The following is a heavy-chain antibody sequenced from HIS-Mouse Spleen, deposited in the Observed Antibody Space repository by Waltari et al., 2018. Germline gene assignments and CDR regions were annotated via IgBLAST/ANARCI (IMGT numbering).Heavy chain of an antibody. CDR2: IYHSGST. J-gene: IGHJ6*02. CDR1: GYSISSGYY. V-gene: IGHV4-38-2*02. D-gene: IGHD3-22*01. Sequence: QVQLQESGPGLVKPSETLSLTCTVSGYSISSGYYWGWIRQPPGKGLEWIGSIYHSGSTYYNPSLKSRVTISVETSKNQFSLKLSSVTAADTAVYYCARDRNYYDSSGYYYYYYYYGMDVWGQGTTVTVSS. CDR3: ARDRNYYDSSGYYYYYYYYGMDV.